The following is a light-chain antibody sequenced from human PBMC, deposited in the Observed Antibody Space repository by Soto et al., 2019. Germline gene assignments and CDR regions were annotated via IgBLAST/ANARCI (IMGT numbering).Light chain of an antibody. Sequence: QSALIQPPSASGSPGQSITISCAGTSNDIGGFKYVSWYQQHPGKTPTLLIYEVNKRPSGVPDRFSGSKSGNTASLTVSGLQAEDEAAYYCGAWDARLDAVFGGGTKVTVL. V-gene: IGLV2-8*01. CDR2: EVN. J-gene: IGLJ3*02. CDR3: GAWDARLDAV. CDR1: SNDIGGFKY.